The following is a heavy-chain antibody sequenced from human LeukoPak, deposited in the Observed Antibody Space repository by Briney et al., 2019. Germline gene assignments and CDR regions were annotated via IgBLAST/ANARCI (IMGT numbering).Heavy chain of an antibody. CDR2: INPKSGDT. Sequence: ASVKVSCKASGYTFTDYFMHWVRQAPGRGLEWMGWINPKSGDTRYAQNLQGRVTVTRDTSISTVYMELSRLISDDTAVYYCARVGDVSGLLYWGQGTLVTVSS. D-gene: IGHD2-21*02. CDR3: ARVGDVSGLLY. CDR1: GYTFTDYF. V-gene: IGHV1-2*02. J-gene: IGHJ4*02.